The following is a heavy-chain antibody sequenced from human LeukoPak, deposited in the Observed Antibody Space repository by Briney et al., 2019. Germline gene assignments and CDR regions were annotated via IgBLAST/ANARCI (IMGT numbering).Heavy chain of an antibody. CDR3: ARIGSNSWAKPLHFDY. CDR2: MSNDGNNE. CDR1: GFTFSNYA. Sequence: GGSLRLSCAASGFTFSNYAMHWVRQGPGRELEWVALMSNDGNNEYYADSVKGLFTISRDNSKNTLYLQMNSPRTEDTALYYCARIGSNSWAKPLHFDYWGQGTLVTVSS. D-gene: IGHD6-13*01. J-gene: IGHJ4*02. V-gene: IGHV3-30*01.